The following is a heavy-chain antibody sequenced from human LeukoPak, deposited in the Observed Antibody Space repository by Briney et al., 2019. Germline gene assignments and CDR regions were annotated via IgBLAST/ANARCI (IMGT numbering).Heavy chain of an antibody. J-gene: IGHJ3*02. CDR3: AKHSRSGYSAYENAFDI. CDR2: INHSGST. D-gene: IGHD5-12*01. Sequence: SETLSLTCAVYGGSFSGYYWSWIRQPPGKGLEWIGEINHSGSTNYNPSLKSRVTISVDTSKNQFSLKLNSVTAADTAVYYCAKHSRSGYSAYENAFDIWGQGTMVTVSS. CDR1: GGSFSGYY. V-gene: IGHV4-34*01.